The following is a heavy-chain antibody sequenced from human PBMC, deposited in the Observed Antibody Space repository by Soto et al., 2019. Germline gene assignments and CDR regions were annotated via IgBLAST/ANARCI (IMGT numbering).Heavy chain of an antibody. V-gene: IGHV3-21*01. CDR2: ISSSSSYI. CDR3: ARVRYYDILTGYHDFDY. Sequence: GGSLRLSCAASGFTFSSYSMNWVRQAPGKGLEWVSSISSSSSYIYYADSVKGRFTISRDNAKNSLYLQMNSLRAEDTAVYYCARVRYYDILTGYHDFDYWGQGTLVTVSS. CDR1: GFTFSSYS. D-gene: IGHD3-9*01. J-gene: IGHJ4*02.